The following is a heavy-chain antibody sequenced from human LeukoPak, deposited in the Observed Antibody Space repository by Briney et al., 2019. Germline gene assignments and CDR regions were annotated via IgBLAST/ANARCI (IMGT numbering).Heavy chain of an antibody. J-gene: IGHJ5*02. CDR1: GFTFSSYA. Sequence: GGSLRLSCAASGFTFSSYAMHWVRQAPGRGLEWVAVISYDGSNKYYADSVKGRFTISRDNSKNTLYLQMNSLRAEDTAVYYCARDVPHNWFDTWGQGTLVTVSS. V-gene: IGHV3-30*04. CDR3: ARDVPHNWFDT. CDR2: ISYDGSNK.